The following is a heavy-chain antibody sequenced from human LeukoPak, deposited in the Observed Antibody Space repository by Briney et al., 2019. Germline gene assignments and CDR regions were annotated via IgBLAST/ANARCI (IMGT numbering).Heavy chain of an antibody. Sequence: HPGGSLRLSCAASGFTFSTYSLNWVRQAPGKGLEWVSYISSSGTTTEYADSVKGRFTISRDNAKNSLSLQMNSLRDEDTAVYYCARDYGWSFDYWGQGTLVTVSS. V-gene: IGHV3-48*02. CDR1: GFTFSTYS. CDR3: ARDYGWSFDY. CDR2: ISSSGTTT. J-gene: IGHJ4*02. D-gene: IGHD6-19*01.